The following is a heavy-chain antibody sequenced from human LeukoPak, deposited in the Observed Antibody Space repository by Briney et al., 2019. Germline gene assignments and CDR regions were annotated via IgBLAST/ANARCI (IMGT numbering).Heavy chain of an antibody. V-gene: IGHV3-48*03. J-gene: IGHJ5*02. CDR2: ISTSGSTV. CDR3: ARKDYDILTDCRYNWFDP. CDR1: GFTFRIYE. D-gene: IGHD3-9*01. Sequence: QPGGSLRLSCAASGFTFRIYEMNWVRQAPGKGLEWVSYISTSGSTVYYADSVKCRFTISRDNSKNSLYLQMNSLRAEDTAVYYCARKDYDILTDCRYNWFDPWGQGTLVTVSS.